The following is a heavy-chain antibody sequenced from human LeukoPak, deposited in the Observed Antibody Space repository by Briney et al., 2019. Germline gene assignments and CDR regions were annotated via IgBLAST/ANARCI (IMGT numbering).Heavy chain of an antibody. D-gene: IGHD2-8*02. CDR3: AKDKAGGRTTTFDY. CDR1: GFTFSSYS. J-gene: IGHJ4*02. CDR2: ISSSSSYI. Sequence: PGGSLRLSCAASGFTFSSYSMNWVRQAPGKGLEWVSSISSSSSYIYYADSVKGRFTISRDNSKNTLYLQMNSLRAEDTAVYYCAKDKAGGRTTTFDYWGQGTLVTVSS. V-gene: IGHV3-21*04.